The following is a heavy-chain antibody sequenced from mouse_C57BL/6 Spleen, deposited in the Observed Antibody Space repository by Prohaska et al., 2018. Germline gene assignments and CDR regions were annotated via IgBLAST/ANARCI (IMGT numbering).Heavy chain of an antibody. D-gene: IGHD2-2*01. CDR2: INTNNGGT. V-gene: IGHV1-26*01. Sequence: LKISCKASGYTFTDYYMNWVKQSHGKSLEWIGDINTNNGGTSYNKKFKGKATFTVDKSSSTAYMGLRSLTSEDSAVYYCGRDGWLRRRGGFDYWGQGTTLTVSS. J-gene: IGHJ2*01. CDR1: GYTFTDYY. CDR3: GRDGWLRRRGGFDY.